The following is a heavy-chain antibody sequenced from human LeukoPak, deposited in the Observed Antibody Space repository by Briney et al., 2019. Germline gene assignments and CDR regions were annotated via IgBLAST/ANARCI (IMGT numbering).Heavy chain of an antibody. CDR1: GYTFTSYA. J-gene: IGHJ4*02. CDR2: INAGNGNA. V-gene: IGHV1-3*01. D-gene: IGHD6-25*01. Sequence: GASAKVSCKASGYTFTSYAIHWVRQAPGQRLEWMGWINAGNGNATYTQKFQDRVTFTRDTSASTAYMDLSSLRSEDTAVYYCARVSSGWHGYLDHWGQGTPVTVSS. CDR3: ARVSSGWHGYLDH.